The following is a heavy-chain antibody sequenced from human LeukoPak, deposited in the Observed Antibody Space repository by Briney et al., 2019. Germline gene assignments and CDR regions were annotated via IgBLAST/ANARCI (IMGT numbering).Heavy chain of an antibody. CDR3: ARGVIVVVTAPYYFDY. CDR2: INPNSGGT. Sequence: GASVKVSCKASGYTFTGYYMHWVRQAPGQGLEWMGWINPNSGGTNYAQKFQGGVTMTRDTSISTAYMELSRLSPDDTAVYYCARGVIVVVTAPYYFDYWGQGTLVTVSS. D-gene: IGHD2-21*02. J-gene: IGHJ4*02. CDR1: GYTFTGYY. V-gene: IGHV1-2*02.